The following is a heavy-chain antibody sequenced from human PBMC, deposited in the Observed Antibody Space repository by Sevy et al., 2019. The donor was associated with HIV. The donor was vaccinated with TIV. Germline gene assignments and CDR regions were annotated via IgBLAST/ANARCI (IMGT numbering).Heavy chain of an antibody. CDR3: ARDSKRGGQLWPLNY. CDR1: GYTFTGYY. Sequence: ASVKVSYQASGYTFTGYYIHWVRQAPGQGLECMGWLNPKPGDTNYAPKFQGRVTMTGDSTINTGYMDLRSLKSDDTAIYYCARDSKRGGQLWPLNYWGQGTLVTVSS. J-gene: IGHJ4*02. D-gene: IGHD2-21*01. CDR2: LNPKPGDT. V-gene: IGHV1-2*02.